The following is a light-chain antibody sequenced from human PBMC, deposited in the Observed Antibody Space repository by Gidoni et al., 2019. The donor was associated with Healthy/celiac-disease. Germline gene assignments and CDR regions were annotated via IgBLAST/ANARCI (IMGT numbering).Light chain of an antibody. J-gene: IGKJ1*01. Sequence: DIQMTQSPSSLSASVGDTVTITCRASQTITNYLNWYQQKPGKAPKLLINAASSLQSGVPSRFGGSGSETDFTLPISSLQPEDFATYYCQQSYSAPWTFGQXTKVEI. CDR1: QTITNY. CDR2: AAS. CDR3: QQSYSAPWT. V-gene: IGKV1-39*01.